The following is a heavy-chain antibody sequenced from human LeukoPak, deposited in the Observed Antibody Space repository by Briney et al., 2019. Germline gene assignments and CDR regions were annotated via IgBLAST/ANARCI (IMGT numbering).Heavy chain of an antibody. CDR3: AKGGYYYDILTGYSGY. CDR2: IDQDESDE. CDR1: GFTFSDYY. V-gene: IGHV3-7*01. Sequence: GGSLRLSCAASGFTFSDYYMSWIHQAPGKGLEWVANIDQDESDENYVDSVKGRFTISRDDAKNLLYLQMSSLRAEDTAVYYCAKGGYYYDILTGYSGYWGQGTLVTVSS. D-gene: IGHD3-9*01. J-gene: IGHJ4*02.